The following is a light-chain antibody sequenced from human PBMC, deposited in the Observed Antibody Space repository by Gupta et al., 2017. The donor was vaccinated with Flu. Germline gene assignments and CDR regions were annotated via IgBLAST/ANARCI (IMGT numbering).Light chain of an antibody. CDR3: QQYNSYWT. CDR1: QSISSW. CDR2: KAS. V-gene: IGKV1-5*03. Sequence: ITCRASQSISSWLAWYQQKPGKAPKLLIYKASSLESGVPSRFSGSGSGTEFTLTISSLQPDDFATYYCQQYNSYWTFGQGTKVEIK. J-gene: IGKJ1*01.